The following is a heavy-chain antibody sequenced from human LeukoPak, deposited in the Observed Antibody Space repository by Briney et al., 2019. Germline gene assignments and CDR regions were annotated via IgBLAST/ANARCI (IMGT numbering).Heavy chain of an antibody. J-gene: IGHJ4*02. V-gene: IGHV4-39*01. Sequence: PSETLSLTRTVSGGSISSDNYYWGWIRQPPGKGLEWIGTIYYSGNTYYNPSLRTRVTISVDTSKKQFSLKLSSVTAADTAVYYCARHLFGSGYYPDYWGQGTLVTVSS. CDR2: IYYSGNT. CDR3: ARHLFGSGYYPDY. CDR1: GGSISSDNYY. D-gene: IGHD3-22*01.